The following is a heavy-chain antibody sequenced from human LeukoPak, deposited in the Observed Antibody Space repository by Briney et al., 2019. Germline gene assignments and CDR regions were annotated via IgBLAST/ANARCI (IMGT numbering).Heavy chain of an antibody. V-gene: IGHV1-18*01. Sequence: ASVKVSCKASGYTFSSYGISWVRQAPGQGLEWMGCISAYNGNTNYAQKVQGRVTMTTDTYTTTAYMELRSLRSDDTAVYYCARDSLHSDLVLPFDYWGQGTLVTVSS. CDR2: ISAYNGNT. CDR1: GYTFSSYG. J-gene: IGHJ4*02. D-gene: IGHD1-26*01. CDR3: ARDSLHSDLVLPFDY.